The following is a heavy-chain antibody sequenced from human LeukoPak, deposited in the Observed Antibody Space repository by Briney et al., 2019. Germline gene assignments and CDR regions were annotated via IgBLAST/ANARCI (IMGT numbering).Heavy chain of an antibody. Sequence: SQTLSLTCAGSGGSISSGGYSWSWIRQPPGKGLEWIGYIYHSGSTYYNPSLKSRVTISVDRSKNQFSLKLSSVTAADTAVYYCAREVTTVTTGGWFDPWGQGTLVTVSS. J-gene: IGHJ5*02. CDR1: GGSISSGGYS. CDR3: AREVTTVTTGGWFDP. V-gene: IGHV4-30-2*01. CDR2: IYHSGST. D-gene: IGHD4-17*01.